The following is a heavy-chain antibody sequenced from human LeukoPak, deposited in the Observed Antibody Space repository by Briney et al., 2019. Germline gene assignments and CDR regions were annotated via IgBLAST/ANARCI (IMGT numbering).Heavy chain of an antibody. CDR1: GGSISSYY. CDR2: IYYSGST. CDR3: ARGGSGYPIDY. V-gene: IGHV4-59*01. Sequence: SETLSLTCTVSGGSISSYYWSWIRQPPGKGLEWIGYIYYSGSTNYNPSLKSRVTISVDTSKNQFSLKLSSVTAADTAVYYCARGGSGYPIDYWGQGTLVTVSP. D-gene: IGHD3-10*01. J-gene: IGHJ4*02.